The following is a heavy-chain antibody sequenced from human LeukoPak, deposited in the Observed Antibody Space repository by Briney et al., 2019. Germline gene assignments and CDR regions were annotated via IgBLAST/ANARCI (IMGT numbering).Heavy chain of an antibody. J-gene: IGHJ5*02. D-gene: IGHD3-3*01. CDR2: INPKSGGT. Sequence: ASVKVSCRASEYTFTAYYMHWVRQAPGQGLEWMGWINPKSGGTNYAQKFRGRVTMTRDTSISTAYMELGSLRSDDTAVYYCARGRYYDFWSGFDPWGQGTLVTVSS. CDR1: EYTFTAYY. CDR3: ARGRYYDFWSGFDP. V-gene: IGHV1-2*02.